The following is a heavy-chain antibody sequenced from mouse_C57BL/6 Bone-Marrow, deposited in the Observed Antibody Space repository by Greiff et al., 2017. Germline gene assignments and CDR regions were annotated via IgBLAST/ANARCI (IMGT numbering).Heavy chain of an antibody. D-gene: IGHD2-5*01. J-gene: IGHJ1*03. CDR3: ARRDSNRSYWYFDV. CDR1: EYDFPSHD. CDR2: INRDGGST. Sequence: EVQLVESGAGLVQPGASVKLSCESTEYDFPSHDMSWVRKTPEQRLELVAAINRDGGSTYYPDTMESRFTISTDNTTKTLYLHMSSLTSEDTALYYCARRDSNRSYWYFDVWGTGTTVTVSS. V-gene: IGHV5-2*01.